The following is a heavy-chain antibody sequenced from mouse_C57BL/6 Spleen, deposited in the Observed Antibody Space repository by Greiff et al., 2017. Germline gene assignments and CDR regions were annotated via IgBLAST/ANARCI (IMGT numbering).Heavy chain of an antibody. V-gene: IGHV1-50*01. D-gene: IGHD2-5*01. CDR2: IDPSDGYT. Sequence: VQLHQPGAELVKPGASVKLSCKASGYTFTSYWMQWVKQRPGQGLEWIGEIDPSDGYTNYNQKFKGKATLTVDTSSSTAYMQLSSLTSEDSAVYYCARGGYSSYAGFAYWGQGTLVTVSA. CDR1: GYTFTSYW. J-gene: IGHJ3*01. CDR3: ARGGYSSYAGFAY.